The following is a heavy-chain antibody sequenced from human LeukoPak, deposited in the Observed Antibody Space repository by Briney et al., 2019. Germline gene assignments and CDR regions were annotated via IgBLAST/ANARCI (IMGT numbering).Heavy chain of an antibody. CDR3: AKDYSDSRVVDVFIEY. D-gene: IGHD2-15*01. Sequence: GGSLSLSCAASGLTFSNYAMSWFRQAPGKGLEWVSGITSGFTPHYADSVKGRFTISRDNSKNTFHLQMNSLRAEDTAVYYCAKDYSDSRVVDVFIEYWSHGPLVTVAS. CDR2: ITSGFTP. V-gene: IGHV3-23*01. CDR1: GLTFSNYA. J-gene: IGHJ4*01.